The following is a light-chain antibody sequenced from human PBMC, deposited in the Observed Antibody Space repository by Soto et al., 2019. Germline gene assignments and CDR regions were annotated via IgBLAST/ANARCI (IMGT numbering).Light chain of an antibody. Sequence: IMLTQAPGTLSLSPGERATLSCRASQTVRNNYLAWYQQKPGQAPRLLIYGASSRATGIPDRFSGSGSGTDFTLTISRLEPEDFAVYYCQQYGNSPITFGQGTRLE. CDR2: GAS. CDR3: QQYGNSPIT. J-gene: IGKJ5*01. V-gene: IGKV3-20*01. CDR1: QTVRNNY.